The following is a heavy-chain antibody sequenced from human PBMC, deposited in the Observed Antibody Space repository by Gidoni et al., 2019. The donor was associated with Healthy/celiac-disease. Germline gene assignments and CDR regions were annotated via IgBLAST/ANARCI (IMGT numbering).Heavy chain of an antibody. D-gene: IGHD6-19*01. CDR1: GFTFGSYA. J-gene: IGHJ4*02. V-gene: IGHV3-23*01. CDR2: ISGSVGST. Sequence: VQLLESGGGLVQPGGSLRLSCPASGFTFGSYAMSWVRQAPGKGLAWVSAISGSVGSTYYADSVKGRFTISRDNSKNTLYLQMNSLRAEDTAVYYCAKGNGGWFSDQFDYWGQGTLVTVSS. CDR3: AKGNGGWFSDQFDY.